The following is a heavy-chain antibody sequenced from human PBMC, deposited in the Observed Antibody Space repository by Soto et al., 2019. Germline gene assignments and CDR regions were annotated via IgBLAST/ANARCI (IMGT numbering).Heavy chain of an antibody. V-gene: IGHV1-69*12. D-gene: IGHD1-26*01. Sequence: QVQLEQSGAEVKKPGSSVKVSCKTSGGTFSNSAISWVRQAPGQGPEWMGGIMPIFRTPDYAQKFQDRVTITADESTTXAXXXXXXXXXXXXXXXXXXXXXXXXXXXXXXHYLLDVWGQGTTVTVSS. CDR2: IMPIFRTP. CDR3: XXXXXXXXXXXXXHYLLDV. CDR1: GGTFSNSA. J-gene: IGHJ6*02.